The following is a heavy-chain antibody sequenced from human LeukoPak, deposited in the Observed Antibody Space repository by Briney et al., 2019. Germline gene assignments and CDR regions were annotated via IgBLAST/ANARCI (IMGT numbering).Heavy chain of an antibody. CDR3: ARDRLQLQS. CDR1: GGSISSYY. Sequence: PSETLSLTCTVSGGSISSYYWSWIRQSPGKVLECIGYIHYTGSTNYNPSLKSRVTISVETSKNQFSLKLKSVTAADTAVYYCARDRLQLQSWGQGALVTVSS. J-gene: IGHJ5*02. CDR2: IHYTGST. V-gene: IGHV4-59*01. D-gene: IGHD5-24*01.